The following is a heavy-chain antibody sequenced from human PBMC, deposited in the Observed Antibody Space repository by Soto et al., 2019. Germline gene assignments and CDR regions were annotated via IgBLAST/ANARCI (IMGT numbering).Heavy chain of an antibody. CDR3: ARALQYQNWLDP. J-gene: IGHJ5*02. D-gene: IGHD4-4*01. V-gene: IGHV3-33*01. Sequence: HPGGSLRLSCAASGFTLSNYGMHWVRQAPGKGLEWVAVIWSGGSNKYYADSVKGRFTISRDNSKNTLYLQMNSLRAEDTAVYYCARALQYQNWLDPWGQGTLVTVSS. CDR2: IWSGGSNK. CDR1: GFTLSNYG.